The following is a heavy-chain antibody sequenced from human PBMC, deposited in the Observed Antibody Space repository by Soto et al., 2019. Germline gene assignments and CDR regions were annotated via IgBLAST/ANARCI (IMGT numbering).Heavy chain of an antibody. D-gene: IGHD6-19*01. Sequence: EVQLVESGGGLVQPGGSLRLSCAASGFTFSSYWMSWVRQAPGKGLEWVANIKQDGSEKYYVDSVKGRFTISRDNAKNSLDLQMNSLRAEDTAVYYCARSLAVAGTGEYFDYWGQGTLVTVSS. V-gene: IGHV3-7*01. CDR3: ARSLAVAGTGEYFDY. CDR2: IKQDGSEK. CDR1: GFTFSSYW. J-gene: IGHJ4*02.